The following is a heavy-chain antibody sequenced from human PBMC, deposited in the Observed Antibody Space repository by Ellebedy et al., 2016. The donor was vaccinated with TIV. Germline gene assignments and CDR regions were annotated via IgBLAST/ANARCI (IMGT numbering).Heavy chain of an antibody. J-gene: IGHJ4*02. Sequence: GESLKIPCAASGFTFSSYGMHWVRQAPGKGLEWVAVISYNGNTAYYADSVKGRFTIYRDNSKNTQYLQMHSLRAEDTAVYYCAKEPIAHRSGWYFDYWGQGTLVTVSS. CDR2: ISYNGNTA. CDR1: GFTFSSYG. D-gene: IGHD6-19*01. CDR3: AKEPIAHRSGWYFDY. V-gene: IGHV3-30*18.